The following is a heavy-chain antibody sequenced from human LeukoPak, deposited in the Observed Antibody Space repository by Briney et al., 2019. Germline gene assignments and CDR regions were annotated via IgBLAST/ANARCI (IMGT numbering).Heavy chain of an antibody. CDR2: FDPEDGET. CDR3: ATVLFGERRPGTFDY. V-gene: IGHV1-24*01. Sequence: ASVKVSCKVSGYTLTELSMQWVRQAPGKGLEWMGGFDPEDGETICAQKFQGRVTMTEDTSTDTAYMELSSLRSEDTAVYYCATVLFGERRPGTFDYWGQGTLVTVSS. D-gene: IGHD1-1*01. CDR1: GYTLTELS. J-gene: IGHJ4*02.